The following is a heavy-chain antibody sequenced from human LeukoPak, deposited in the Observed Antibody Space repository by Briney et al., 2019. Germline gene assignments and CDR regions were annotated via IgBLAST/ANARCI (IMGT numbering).Heavy chain of an antibody. CDR1: GFIFTNAW. V-gene: IGHV3-15*01. CDR2: IRSKTVGGTT. D-gene: IGHD1-20*01. Sequence: GGSLRLSCAASGFIFTNAWMSWVRQTPGKGLEWVGRIRSKTVGGTTDCAAPVKGRFTVSRDDSKNTFYLEMNSLKTEDTAVYYCTTDRGISGTTDLDYWGQGTLVTVSS. CDR3: TTDRGISGTTDLDY. J-gene: IGHJ4*02.